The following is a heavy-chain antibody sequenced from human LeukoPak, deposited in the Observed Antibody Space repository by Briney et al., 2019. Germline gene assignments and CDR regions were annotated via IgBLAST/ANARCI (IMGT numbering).Heavy chain of an antibody. D-gene: IGHD6-19*01. CDR3: AKAVAGRFDY. Sequence: PGGSLRLSCAASGFTFAIHAMTWVRQAPGKGLEWVSGISGDGASTHYAESVKGQFTISRDNSQNTLFLQMNSLRAEDTAVYYCAKAVAGRFDYWGQGTLVTVSS. J-gene: IGHJ4*02. CDR2: ISGDGAST. V-gene: IGHV3-23*01. CDR1: GFTFAIHA.